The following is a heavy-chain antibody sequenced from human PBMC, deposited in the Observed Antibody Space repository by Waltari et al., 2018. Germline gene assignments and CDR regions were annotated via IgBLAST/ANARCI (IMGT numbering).Heavy chain of an antibody. V-gene: IGHV4-59*01. J-gene: IGHJ4*02. CDR3: ARYHYDSSGPDY. CDR1: GFTFSSYG. Sequence: QVQLVESGGGVVQPGGSLRLSCAASGFTFSSYGMHWVRQPPGKGLEWIGDIYYSGSTNYNPSLKSRVTISVDTSKNQFSLKLSSVTAADTAVYYCARYHYDSSGPDYWGQGTLVIVSS. D-gene: IGHD3-22*01. CDR2: IYYSGST.